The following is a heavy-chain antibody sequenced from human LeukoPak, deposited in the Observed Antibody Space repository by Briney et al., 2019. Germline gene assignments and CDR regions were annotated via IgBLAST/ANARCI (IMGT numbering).Heavy chain of an antibody. Sequence: ASVKVSCKASGYTFTGYYMHWVRQAPGQGLEWMGWINPNSGGTNYAQKFQGRVTITADESTSTAYMELSSLRSEDTAVYYCARAPTMIVVAYYFDYWGQGTLVTVSS. D-gene: IGHD3-22*01. CDR2: INPNSGGT. V-gene: IGHV1-2*02. CDR3: ARAPTMIVVAYYFDY. J-gene: IGHJ4*02. CDR1: GYTFTGYY.